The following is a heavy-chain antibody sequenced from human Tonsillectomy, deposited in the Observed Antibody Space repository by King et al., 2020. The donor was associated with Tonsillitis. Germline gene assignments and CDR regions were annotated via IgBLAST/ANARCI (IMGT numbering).Heavy chain of an antibody. J-gene: IGHJ4*02. CDR3: ARSVSGSFDY. D-gene: IGHD1-26*01. CDR1: GGSISSSDHY. V-gene: IGHV4-39*01. CDR2: MYYSGTI. Sequence: QLQESGPGVVKPSETLSLTCTFSGGSISSSDHYWAWIRQPPGKGLEWIGYMYYSGTIFYNPSLKSRITISGGTSENRFSLKLSSVTAADTAVYFCARSVSGSFDYWGRGAWSPSPQ.